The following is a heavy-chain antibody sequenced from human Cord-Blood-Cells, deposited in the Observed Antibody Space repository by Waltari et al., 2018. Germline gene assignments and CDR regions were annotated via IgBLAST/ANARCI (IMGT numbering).Heavy chain of an antibody. CDR1: GGTFRRYA. CDR2: IIPIFGTA. V-gene: IGHV1-69*01. J-gene: IGHJ4*02. Sequence: QVQLVQSGAAVTKPGSSVQVSCKASGGTFRRYAISWVRQAPGQGLGWMGGIIPIFGTANYAQKFQGRVTITADESTSTAYMELSSLRSEDTAVYYCARERKQLVRGEFDYWGQGTLVTVSS. D-gene: IGHD6-6*01. CDR3: ARERKQLVRGEFDY.